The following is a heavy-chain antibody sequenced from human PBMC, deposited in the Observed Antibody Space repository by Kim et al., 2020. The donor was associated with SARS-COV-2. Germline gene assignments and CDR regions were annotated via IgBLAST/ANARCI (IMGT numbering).Heavy chain of an antibody. CDR2: IRSRSRGGTS. Sequence: GGSLRLSCTTSGFTFGDYGMAWFRQAPGKGLEWVGFIRSRSRGGTSDYAASVKGRFSISSDESKSIAYLHMNSLKTEDTAVYYCTRDSHGDYNTFDYWG. CDR3: TRDSHGDYNTFDY. J-gene: IGHJ4*01. D-gene: IGHD4-17*01. CDR1: GFTFGDYG. V-gene: IGHV3-49*03.